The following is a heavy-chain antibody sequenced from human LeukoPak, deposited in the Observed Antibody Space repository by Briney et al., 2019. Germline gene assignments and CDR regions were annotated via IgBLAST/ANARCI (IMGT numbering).Heavy chain of an antibody. D-gene: IGHD5-18*01. CDR1: GFTVSSNY. CDR2: IYSGGST. J-gene: IGHJ6*02. Sequence: PGGSLRLSCAASGFTVSSNYMSWVRQAPGQGLEWVSVIYSGGSTYSADSVKGRFTISRDNSKNTLYLQMNSLRAEDTAVYYCARGRGYSYARYYYGMDVWGQGTTVTVSS. CDR3: ARGRGYSYARYYYGMDV. V-gene: IGHV3-66*01.